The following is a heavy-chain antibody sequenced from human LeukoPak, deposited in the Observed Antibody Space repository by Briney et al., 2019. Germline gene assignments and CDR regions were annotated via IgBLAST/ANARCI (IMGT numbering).Heavy chain of an antibody. D-gene: IGHD2-2*01. CDR3: ARGPSYCSSTSCYGAYYYYGMDV. J-gene: IGHJ6*02. CDR1: GGSFSGYY. CDR2: INHSGST. V-gene: IGHV4-34*01. Sequence: SETLSLTCAVYGGSFSGYYWSWIRQPPGKGLEWIGEINHSGSTNYNPSLKSRVTISVDTSKNQFSLKLSSVTAADTAVYYCARGPSYCSSTSCYGAYYYYGMDVWGQETTVTVSS.